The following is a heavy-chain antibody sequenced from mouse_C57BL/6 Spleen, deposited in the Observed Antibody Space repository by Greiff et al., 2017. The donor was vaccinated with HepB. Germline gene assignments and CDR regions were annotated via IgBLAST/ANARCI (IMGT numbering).Heavy chain of an antibody. CDR2: IDPSDSYT. Sequence: QVQLQQPGAELVMPGASVKLSCKASGYTFTSYWMHWVKQRPGQGLEWIGEIDPSDSYTNYNQKFKGKSTLTVDKSSSTAYMQLSSLTSEDSAVYYCARCESSGYVGYDYWGKGTTLTVSS. CDR1: GYTFTSYW. J-gene: IGHJ2*01. V-gene: IGHV1-69*01. D-gene: IGHD3-2*02. CDR3: ARCESSGYVGYDY.